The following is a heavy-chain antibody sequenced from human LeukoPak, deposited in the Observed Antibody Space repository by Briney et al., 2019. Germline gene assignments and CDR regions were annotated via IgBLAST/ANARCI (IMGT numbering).Heavy chain of an antibody. CDR1: GYTFTGYY. J-gene: IGHJ5*02. CDR2: INPNSGGT. D-gene: IGHD6-6*01. V-gene: IGHV1-2*02. CDR3: ARDCETYGQLGRWFDP. Sequence: ASVKVSCKASGYTFTGYYMHWVRQAPGQGLEWMGWINPNSGGTNYAQKFQGRVTMTRDTSISTAYMELSRLRSDDTAVYYCARDCETYGQLGRWFDPWGQGTLVTVSS.